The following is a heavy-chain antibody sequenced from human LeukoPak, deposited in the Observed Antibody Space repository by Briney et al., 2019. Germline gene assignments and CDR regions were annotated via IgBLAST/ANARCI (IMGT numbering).Heavy chain of an antibody. CDR3: ARFHYYGSGSDNWFDP. V-gene: IGHV5-51*01. Sequence: GESLKISCKGSGYSFTSYWIAWVRPMPGKGLELMGIIYPGDSNTRYSPSFQGQATISADKSISTAYLQWSSLKASHTAMYYCARFHYYGSGSDNWFDPWGQGTPVTVSS. D-gene: IGHD3-10*01. CDR2: IYPGDSNT. J-gene: IGHJ5*02. CDR1: GYSFTSYW.